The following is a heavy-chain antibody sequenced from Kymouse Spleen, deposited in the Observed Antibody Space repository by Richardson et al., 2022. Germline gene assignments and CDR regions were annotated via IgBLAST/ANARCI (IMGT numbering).Heavy chain of an antibody. Sequence: QVQLQESGPGLVKPSETLSLTCTVSGGSVSSGSYYWSWIRQPPGKGLEWIGYIYYSGSTNYNPSLKSRVTISVDTSKNQFSLKLSSVTAADTAVYYCARGGLELRFDYWGQGTLVTVSS. V-gene: IGHV4-61*01. D-gene: IGHD1-7*01. CDR3: ARGGLELRFDY. CDR2: IYYSGST. CDR1: GGSVSSGSYY. J-gene: IGHJ4*02.